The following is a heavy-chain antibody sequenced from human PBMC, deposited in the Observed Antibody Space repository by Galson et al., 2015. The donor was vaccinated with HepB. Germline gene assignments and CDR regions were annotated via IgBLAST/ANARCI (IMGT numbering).Heavy chain of an antibody. Sequence: SLRLSCAASGFTFSSFSMTWVRQAPGKGLEWVANIKQDGSEKHYVDSVKGRFTISRDNAKNSLYLLMNSLRADDTAVYYCVREGSGDGSNFDHWGQGTLVTVSS. D-gene: IGHD5-12*01. CDR3: VREGSGDGSNFDH. J-gene: IGHJ4*02. CDR1: GFTFSSFS. V-gene: IGHV3-7*01. CDR2: IKQDGSEK.